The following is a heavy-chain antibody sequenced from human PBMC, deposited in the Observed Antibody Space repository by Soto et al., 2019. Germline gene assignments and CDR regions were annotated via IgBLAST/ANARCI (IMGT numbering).Heavy chain of an antibody. CDR2: INPSGGST. Sequence: QVQLVQSGAEVKKPGASVKVSCKASGSTFTSYYMHWVRQAPGQGLEWMGIINPSGGSTSYAQKFQGRVTMTRDTSTSTVYMELSSLRSEDTAVYYCAPVAAAGTDWAFFDYWGQGTLVTVSS. J-gene: IGHJ4*02. CDR3: APVAAAGTDWAFFDY. CDR1: GSTFTSYY. D-gene: IGHD6-13*01. V-gene: IGHV1-46*03.